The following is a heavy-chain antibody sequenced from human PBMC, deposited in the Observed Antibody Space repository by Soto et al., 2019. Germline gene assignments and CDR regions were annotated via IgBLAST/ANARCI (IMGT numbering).Heavy chain of an antibody. V-gene: IGHV3-74*01. CDR3: ARDSWYFDL. D-gene: IGHD6-13*01. CDR2: IDTSGTST. J-gene: IGHJ4*02. CDR1: GFTFTNFW. Sequence: GGSLRLSCGASGFTFTNFWMHWVRQVPGKGLLWDSQIDTSGTSTSYADSVKGRFTISRDNAKSTVTLQMNSLRAEDTGVYYCARDSWYFDLWSQGSLVTVSS.